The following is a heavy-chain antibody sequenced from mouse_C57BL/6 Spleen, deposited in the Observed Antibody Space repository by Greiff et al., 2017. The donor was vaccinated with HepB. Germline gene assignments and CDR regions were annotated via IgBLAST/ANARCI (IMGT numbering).Heavy chain of an antibody. J-gene: IGHJ3*01. D-gene: IGHD1-1*01. V-gene: IGHV1-55*01. CDR3: AGEDYGSSLFAY. CDR2: IYPGSGST. Sequence: QVQLKQSGAELVKPGASVKLSCKASGYTFTSYCITWVKQRPGQGLEWIGDIYPGSGSTNYNEKFKSKATLTEDTSSSTAYMQLSSLTYEDSAGYYCAGEDYGSSLFAYWGQGTLLTVSA. CDR1: GYTFTSYC.